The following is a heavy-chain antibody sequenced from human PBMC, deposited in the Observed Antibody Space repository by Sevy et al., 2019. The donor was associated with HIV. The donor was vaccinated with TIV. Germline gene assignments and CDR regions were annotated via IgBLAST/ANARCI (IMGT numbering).Heavy chain of an antibody. Sequence: GESLKISCAASGFTFSNYGMYWVRQAPGKGLEWVAIIWHDGSSKHYADSVKGRFTISRENSKNALYLQMNNLRAEDTAVYYCARDGSVVSPYYDYAMDVWGQGTTVTVSS. CDR1: GFTFSNYG. CDR3: ARDGSVVSPYYDYAMDV. J-gene: IGHJ6*02. CDR2: IWHDGSSK. D-gene: IGHD2-21*01. V-gene: IGHV3-33*07.